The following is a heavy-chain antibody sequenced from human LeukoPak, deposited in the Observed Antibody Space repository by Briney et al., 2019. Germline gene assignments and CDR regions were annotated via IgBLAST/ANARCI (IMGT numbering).Heavy chain of an antibody. V-gene: IGHV3-21*01. CDR1: GFTFSTYT. CDR3: ASGPYDSSGYYYG. Sequence: GGSLRLSCAVSGFTFSTYTMNWVRQAPGKGLEWVSSVSSSSSYIYYADSVKGRFTISRDNDKNSMYLQMNSLRAEDTAVYYCASGPYDSSGYYYGWGQGTLVTVSS. CDR2: VSSSSSYI. J-gene: IGHJ4*02. D-gene: IGHD3-22*01.